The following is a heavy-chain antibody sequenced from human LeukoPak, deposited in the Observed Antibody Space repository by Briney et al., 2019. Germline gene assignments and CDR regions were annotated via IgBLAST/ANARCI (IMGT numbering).Heavy chain of an antibody. CDR3: ARGSVTMVRGVIRVLDY. CDR1: GYTFTGYY. V-gene: IGHV1-2*02. D-gene: IGHD3-10*01. J-gene: IGHJ4*02. Sequence: ASVKVSCKASGYTFTGYYMHWVRQAPGQGLEWVGWINPNSGGTNYAQKFQGRVTMTRDTSISTAYMELSRLRSDDTAVYYCARGSVTMVRGVIRVLDYWGQGTLVTVSS. CDR2: INPNSGGT.